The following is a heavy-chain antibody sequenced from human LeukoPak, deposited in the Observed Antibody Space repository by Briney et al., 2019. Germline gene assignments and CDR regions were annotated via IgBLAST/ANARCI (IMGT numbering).Heavy chain of an antibody. CDR3: ANHHFSGYIH. Sequence: GGSLRLSCAASGFSFSTSAMTWVRQAPGKGLEWVSSISTNGGRTYYADSVKGRFTISRDNSKNTLYLQMKSLRAEDTAVYYCANHHFSGYIHWGQGTLVTVSS. D-gene: IGHD3-22*01. V-gene: IGHV3-23*01. CDR2: ISTNGGRT. J-gene: IGHJ4*02. CDR1: GFSFSTSA.